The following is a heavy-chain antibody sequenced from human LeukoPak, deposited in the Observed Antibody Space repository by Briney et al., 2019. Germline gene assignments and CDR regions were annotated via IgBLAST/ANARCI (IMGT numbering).Heavy chain of an antibody. D-gene: IGHD2-15*01. CDR3: ARDCSGGSCYGASDI. Sequence: SETLSLTCTVSGASIRSGDYYWSWIRQPPGKGLEWIGYIYDSGSTYYNPSLKSRITISVDTSENRFSLKLSSVTATDTAVYYCARDCSGGSCYGASDIWGQGTMVTVSS. CDR1: GASIRSGDYY. J-gene: IGHJ3*02. V-gene: IGHV4-30-4*01. CDR2: IYDSGST.